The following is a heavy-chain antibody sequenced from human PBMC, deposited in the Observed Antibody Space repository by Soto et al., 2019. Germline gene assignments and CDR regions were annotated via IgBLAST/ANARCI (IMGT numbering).Heavy chain of an antibody. CDR3: ANSLWFGEGY. CDR2: ISYDGSNK. V-gene: IGHV3-30*18. D-gene: IGHD3-10*01. J-gene: IGHJ4*02. CDR1: GFTFSSYG. Sequence: QVQLVESGGGVVQPGRSLRLSCAASGFTFSSYGMHWVRQAPGKGLEWVAVISYDGSNKYYADSVKGRFTISRDNSKNALYLQMNSLRAEDTAVYYCANSLWFGEGYGGQGTLVTVSS.